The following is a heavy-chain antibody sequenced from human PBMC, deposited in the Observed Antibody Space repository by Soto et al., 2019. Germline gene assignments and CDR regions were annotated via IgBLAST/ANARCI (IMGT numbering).Heavy chain of an antibody. J-gene: IGHJ4*02. CDR1: GFTFSSYA. V-gene: IGHV3-21*01. CDR3: ARDLALAGNY. Sequence: PGGSLRLSCAASGFTFSSYAMNWVRQTQEKGLEWVSSISSTSSYTHYSDSVKGRFTISRDNTNNSLFLQMNSLRAEDTATYYCARDLALAGNYWGQGVLVTVYS. CDR2: ISSTSSYT. D-gene: IGHD6-19*01.